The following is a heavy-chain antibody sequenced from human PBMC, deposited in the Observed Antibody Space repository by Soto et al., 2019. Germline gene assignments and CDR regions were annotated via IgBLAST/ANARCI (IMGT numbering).Heavy chain of an antibody. J-gene: IGHJ2*01. CDR2: ITGDGSNK. D-gene: IGHD2-2*01. CDR1: GFTFSNYV. CDR3: ARVPGYCSSTSCSTWYFDL. V-gene: IGHV3-23*01. Sequence: PGGSLRLSCAASGFTFSNYVISWVRQAPGKGLEWVAAITGDGSNKYYAESVEGRFTISRDNSKNTLYLQMNSLRAEDTAVYYCARVPGYCSSTSCSTWYFDLWGRGTLVTVSS.